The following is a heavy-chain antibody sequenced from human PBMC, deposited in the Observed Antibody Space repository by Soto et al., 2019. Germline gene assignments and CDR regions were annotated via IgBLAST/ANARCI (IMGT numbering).Heavy chain of an antibody. CDR2: IYHSGST. Sequence: PSETLSLTCAVSGGSISSGGYSWIWIRHPPGKGLEWIGYIYHSGSTYYNPSLKSRVTISVDRSKNQFSLKLSSVTAADTAVYYCARNTPRMKYYDFWSGPLPHYGMDVWGQGTTVTVSS. CDR1: GGSISSGGYS. D-gene: IGHD3-3*01. J-gene: IGHJ6*02. CDR3: ARNTPRMKYYDFWSGPLPHYGMDV. V-gene: IGHV4-30-2*01.